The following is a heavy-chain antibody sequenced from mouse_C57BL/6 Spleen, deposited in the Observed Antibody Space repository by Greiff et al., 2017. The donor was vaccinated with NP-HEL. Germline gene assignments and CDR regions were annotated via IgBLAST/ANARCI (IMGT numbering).Heavy chain of an antibody. CDR2: IDPETGGT. V-gene: IGHV1-15*01. Sequence: VQLQQSGAELVRPGASVTLSCKASGYTFTDYEMHWVKQRPVHGLEWIGAIDPETGGTAYNQKFKGKAILTAAKSSSTAYMELRSLTSEDSAVYYCTRPYGRRDYYAMDYWGQGTSVTVSS. J-gene: IGHJ4*01. CDR1: GYTFTDYE. CDR3: TRPYGRRDYYAMDY. D-gene: IGHD1-1*01.